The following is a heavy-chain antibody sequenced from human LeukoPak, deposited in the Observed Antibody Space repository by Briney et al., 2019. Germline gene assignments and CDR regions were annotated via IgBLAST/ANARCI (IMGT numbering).Heavy chain of an antibody. CDR1: GSSLIEVA. V-gene: IGHV1-24*01. CDR3: AMTDRYAGRPFDY. Sequence: GASVNVSCKVSGSSLIEVAMHWVRQAPGKGREGVGSFDPEDGEDGETHYAQKFQGRVTMTEDASTDTAYMELTSLSSEDTALYYCAMTDRYAGRPFDYWGQGTLVTVSS. J-gene: IGHJ4*02. CDR2: FDPEDGEDGET. D-gene: IGHD3-9*01.